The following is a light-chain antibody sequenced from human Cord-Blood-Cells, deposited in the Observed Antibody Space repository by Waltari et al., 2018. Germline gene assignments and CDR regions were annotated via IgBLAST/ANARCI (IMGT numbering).Light chain of an antibody. V-gene: IGKV1-9*01. Sequence: DIQLTQSPSFLSASVGDRVTITCRASQGISSYLAWYQHKPGKAPKLLIYAASTLQSGVPSRFSGSGSGTEVTLTISSLQPEDIATYYCQQLNSYPITFGQGTRLEIK. J-gene: IGKJ5*01. CDR2: AAS. CDR1: QGISSY. CDR3: QQLNSYPIT.